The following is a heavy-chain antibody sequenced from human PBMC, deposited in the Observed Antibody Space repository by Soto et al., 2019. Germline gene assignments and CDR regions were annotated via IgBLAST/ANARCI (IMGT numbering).Heavy chain of an antibody. CDR2: IYYSGST. J-gene: IGHJ4*02. CDR3: ARDKITGLFDY. Sequence: SETLSLTCTVSGGSISSYYWGWIRRPPGKGLEWIGSIYYSGSTHYNPSLKSRVTISVDTSKNQFSLKLSSVTAADTAVYYCARDKITGLFDYWGQGTLVTVSS. V-gene: IGHV4-39*02. D-gene: IGHD2-8*02. CDR1: GGSISSYY.